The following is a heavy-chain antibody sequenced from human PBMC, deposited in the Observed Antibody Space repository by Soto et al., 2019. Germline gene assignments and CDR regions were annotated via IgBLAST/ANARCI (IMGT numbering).Heavy chain of an antibody. CDR2: ISGSGGST. V-gene: IGHV3-23*01. CDR3: AKGPGIAAAGTEPNWFDP. D-gene: IGHD6-13*01. CDR1: GFTFSSYA. Sequence: EVQLLESGGGLVQPGGSLRLSCAASGFTFSSYAMSWVRQAPGKGLEWVSAISGSGGSTYYADPVKGRFTISRDNSKNTLYLQMNSLRAEDTAVYYCAKGPGIAAAGTEPNWFDPWGQGTLVTVSS. J-gene: IGHJ5*02.